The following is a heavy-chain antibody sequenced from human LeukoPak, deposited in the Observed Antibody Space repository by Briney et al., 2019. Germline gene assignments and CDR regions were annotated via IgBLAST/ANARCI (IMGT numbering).Heavy chain of an antibody. Sequence: ASVKVSCKVSGYTLTELSMHWVRQAPGKGLEWMGGFDPEDGEKIYAQKFQGRVTMTEDTSTDTAYMELSSLRSEDTAVYYCATEQTSGYSGYDRLFDYWGQGTLVTVSS. CDR1: GYTLTELS. CDR3: ATEQTSGYSGYDRLFDY. J-gene: IGHJ4*02. D-gene: IGHD5-12*01. V-gene: IGHV1-24*01. CDR2: FDPEDGEK.